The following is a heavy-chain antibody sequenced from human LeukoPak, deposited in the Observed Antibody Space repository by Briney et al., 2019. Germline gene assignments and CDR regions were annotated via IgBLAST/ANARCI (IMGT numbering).Heavy chain of an antibody. CDR1: GYTFTGYY. J-gene: IGHJ4*02. D-gene: IGHD6-13*01. CDR3: ARESAAAGLDY. CDR2: INPNSGGT. V-gene: IGHV1-2*02. Sequence: ASVKVSCKASGYTFTGYYMHWVRQAPGQGLEWMGWINPNSGGTNYAQKFQGRVTMTRDTSIGTAYMELSRLRSNDTAVYYCARESAAAGLDYWGQGTLVTVSS.